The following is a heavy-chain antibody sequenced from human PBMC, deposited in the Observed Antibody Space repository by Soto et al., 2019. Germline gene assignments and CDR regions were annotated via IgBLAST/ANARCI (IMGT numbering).Heavy chain of an antibody. V-gene: IGHV1-2*04. J-gene: IGHJ6*02. D-gene: IGHD4-4*01. CDR1: VYTFTGYY. CDR2: INPNSGGT. CDR3: ARGDYSNHYYYYGMDV. Sequence: GASVTVSCKASVYTFTGYYIHWVRQAPRQGLEWMGWINPNSGGTNYAQKFQGWVTMTRDTSISTAYMELSRLRSDDTAVYYCARGDYSNHYYYYGMDVWGQGTTVTVSS.